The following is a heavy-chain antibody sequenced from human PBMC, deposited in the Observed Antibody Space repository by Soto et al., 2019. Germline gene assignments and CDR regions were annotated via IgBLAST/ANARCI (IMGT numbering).Heavy chain of an antibody. D-gene: IGHD3-10*01. J-gene: IGHJ6*02. CDR1: GFSLSTSGMC. CDR3: ARTSYGSGSYHYYYNGMDV. Sequence: SGPTLVNPTQTLTLTCTFSGFSLSTSGMCVSWIRQPPGKALEWLALIDWDDDKYYSTSLKTRLTISKDTSKNQVVLTMTNMDPVDTATYYCARTSYGSGSYHYYYNGMDVWGQGTTVTVSS. V-gene: IGHV2-70*01. CDR2: IDWDDDK.